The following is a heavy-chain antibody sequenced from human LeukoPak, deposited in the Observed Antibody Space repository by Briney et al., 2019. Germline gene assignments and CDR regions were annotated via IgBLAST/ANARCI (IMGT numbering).Heavy chain of an antibody. V-gene: IGHV4-38-2*02. Sequence: SETLSLTCTVSGYSISSGYYWGWIRQPPGKGLEWIGSIYYSGSTYYNPSLKSRVTISVDTSKNQFSLKLSSVTAADTAVYYCARESQPYYFDYWGQGTLVTVSS. CDR3: ARESQPYYFDY. CDR2: IYYSGST. D-gene: IGHD2-2*01. J-gene: IGHJ4*02. CDR1: GYSISSGYY.